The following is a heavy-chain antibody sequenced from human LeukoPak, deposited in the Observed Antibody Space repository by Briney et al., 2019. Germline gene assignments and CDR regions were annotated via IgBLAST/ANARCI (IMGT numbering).Heavy chain of an antibody. J-gene: IGHJ4*02. V-gene: IGHV3-21*01. CDR3: ARGTDGYNRVDN. CDR2: ISSGSSYI. Sequence: GGTLRLSCAASGFTFSSYSMNWVRQAPGKGLEWVSSISSGSSYIYYADSVKGRFTISRDNAKNSLCLQMNSLRAEDPAVYHCARGTDGYNRVDNWGQGTLVTVSS. CDR1: GFTFSSYS. D-gene: IGHD5-24*01.